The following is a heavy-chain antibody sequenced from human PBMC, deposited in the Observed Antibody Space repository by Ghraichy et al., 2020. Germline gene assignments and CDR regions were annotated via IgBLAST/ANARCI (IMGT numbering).Heavy chain of an antibody. CDR3: ARGTSVVVVIAIHPIDY. D-gene: IGHD2-21*01. V-gene: IGHV1-3*01. J-gene: IGHJ4*02. Sequence: KFQGRVTITRDTSASTAYMELSSLRSEDTAVYYCARGTSVVVVIAIHPIDYWGQGTLVTVSS.